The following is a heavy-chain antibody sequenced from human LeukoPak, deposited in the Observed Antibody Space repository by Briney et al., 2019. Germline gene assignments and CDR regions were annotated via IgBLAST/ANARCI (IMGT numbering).Heavy chain of an antibody. J-gene: IGHJ6*02. V-gene: IGHV3-48*03. D-gene: IGHD2-2*01. CDR2: ISSSGGTI. CDR1: GFTFSSYE. CDR3: ARDLSYCTITSCSYYYYGVDV. Sequence: QPGGSLRLSCAASGFTFSSYEMNWVRQAPGKGLEWVSYISSSGGTIYYADSVKGRFTISRDNAKNPLYLQMNSLRAEDMAVYYCARDLSYCTITSCSYYYYGVDVWGQGTTVTVSS.